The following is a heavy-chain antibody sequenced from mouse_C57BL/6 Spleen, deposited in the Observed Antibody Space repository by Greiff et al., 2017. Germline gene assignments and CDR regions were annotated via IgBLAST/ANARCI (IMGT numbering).Heavy chain of an antibody. V-gene: IGHV1-59*01. CDR1: GYTFTSYW. CDR2: IDPSDSYT. J-gene: IGHJ3*01. CDR3: ARYPLYGNYFAY. D-gene: IGHD2-1*01. Sequence: QVQLQQPGAELVRPGTSVKLSCKASGYTFTSYWMHWVKQRPGQGLEWIGVIDPSDSYTNYNQKFKGKATLTVDTSSSTAYLQLSSLTSEDSAVYYCARYPLYGNYFAYWGQGTLVTVSA.